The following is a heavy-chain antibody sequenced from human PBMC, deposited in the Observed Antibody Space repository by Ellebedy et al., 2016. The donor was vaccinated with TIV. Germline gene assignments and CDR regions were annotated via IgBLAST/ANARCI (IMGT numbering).Heavy chain of an antibody. CDR1: GFTSSLYW. Sequence: GESLKISXAASGFTSSLYWMTWVRQAPGKGLEWVANIKQDGSEKYYVDPVKGRFTISRDNAKNSLYLQMRSLRVEDTAVYYCARAAHFYSYGMDVWGQGTTVTVSS. V-gene: IGHV3-7*01. J-gene: IGHJ6*02. CDR3: ARAAHFYSYGMDV. CDR2: IKQDGSEK. D-gene: IGHD2-21*01.